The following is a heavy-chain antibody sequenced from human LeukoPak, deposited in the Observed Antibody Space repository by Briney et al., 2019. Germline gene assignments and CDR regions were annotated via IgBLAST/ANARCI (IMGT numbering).Heavy chain of an antibody. CDR3: ARDGTAAGLYFDL. Sequence: GGSLRLPCAVSGFTFRDYWMNWVRQAPGKGLEWVASIKQDGGEKSYVDSVKGRFTISRDNPKNSLYLQMSSLRAEDTAVYYCARDGTAAGLYFDLWGQGTLVTVSS. D-gene: IGHD6-13*01. V-gene: IGHV3-7*01. J-gene: IGHJ4*01. CDR1: GFTFRDYW. CDR2: IKQDGGEK.